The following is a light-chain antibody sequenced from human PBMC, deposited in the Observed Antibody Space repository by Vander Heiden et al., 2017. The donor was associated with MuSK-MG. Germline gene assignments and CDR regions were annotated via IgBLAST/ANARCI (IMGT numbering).Light chain of an antibody. CDR2: DNY. Sequence: SVLTQPPSVSAALGQKVTISCSGSSSNIGRKSVSWYQQLPGTAPKVVIYDNYNRPAGIPDRLSPPMSGTSATLAIAGLQTGDKDEDDCGTWDNSMSDVVFGGGTKLTVL. CDR3: GTWDNSMSDVV. V-gene: IGLV1-51*01. J-gene: IGLJ3*02. CDR1: SSNIGRKS.